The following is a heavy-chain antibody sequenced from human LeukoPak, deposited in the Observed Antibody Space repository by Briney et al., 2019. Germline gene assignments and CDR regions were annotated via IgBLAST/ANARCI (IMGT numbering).Heavy chain of an antibody. CDR1: GGTFISYA. CDR3: ARRGRGYSYGISSDAFDI. V-gene: IGHV1-69*05. Sequence: SVKVSCKASGGTFISYAISWVRQAPGQGLEWMGGIIPIFGTANYAQKFQGRVTITTDESTSTAYMELSSLRSEGTAVYYCARRGRGYSYGISSDAFDIWGQGTMVTVSS. J-gene: IGHJ3*02. CDR2: IIPIFGTA. D-gene: IGHD5-18*01.